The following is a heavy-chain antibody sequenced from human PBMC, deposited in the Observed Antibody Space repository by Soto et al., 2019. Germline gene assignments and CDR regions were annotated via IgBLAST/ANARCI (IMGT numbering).Heavy chain of an antibody. D-gene: IGHD6-19*01. V-gene: IGHV1-2*02. CDR2: INPNSGAT. J-gene: IGHJ3*02. Sequence: QVPLVQSGAEVKKPGASVKVSCKASGYTFTGYYMYWVRQAPGQGLEWMGWINPNSGATNYAQKFQGRVTMTRDTSISTANMELARLRFDDTAIYYCAREGEQWLGRAFDIWGQGTMVTVS. CDR3: AREGEQWLGRAFDI. CDR1: GYTFTGYY.